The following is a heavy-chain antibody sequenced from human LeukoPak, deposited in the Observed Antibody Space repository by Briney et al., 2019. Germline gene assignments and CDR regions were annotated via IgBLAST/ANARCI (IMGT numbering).Heavy chain of an antibody. D-gene: IGHD3-16*01. J-gene: IGHJ4*02. CDR1: GYTFTSYG. Sequence: AASVKVSCRASGYTFTSYGISWVRQAPGQGLEWMGWISTYNGDTNYAQKLQGRVTMTTDTSTNTAYMELRSPRSDDTAVYYCAREGLGELTLDYWGQGTLVTVSS. V-gene: IGHV1-18*01. CDR2: ISTYNGDT. CDR3: AREGLGELTLDY.